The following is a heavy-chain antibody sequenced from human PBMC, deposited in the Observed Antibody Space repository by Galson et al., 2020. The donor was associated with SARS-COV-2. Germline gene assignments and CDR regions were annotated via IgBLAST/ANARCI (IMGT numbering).Heavy chain of an antibody. Sequence: GESLKISCKASGYTFTGYYMHWVRQAPGQGLEWMGWINPNSGGTNYAQKFQGRVTMTRDTSISTAYMELSRLRSDDTAVYYCASRGSGDYYYYYGMDVWGQGTTVTVSS. CDR1: GYTFTGYY. CDR2: INPNSGGT. V-gene: IGHV1-2*02. CDR3: ASRGSGDYYYYYGMDV. D-gene: IGHD3-10*01. J-gene: IGHJ6*02.